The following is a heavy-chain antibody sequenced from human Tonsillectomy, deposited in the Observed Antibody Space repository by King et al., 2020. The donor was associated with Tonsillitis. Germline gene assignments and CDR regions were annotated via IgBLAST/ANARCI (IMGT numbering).Heavy chain of an antibody. J-gene: IGHJ3*02. CDR1: GFTFSSHW. Sequence: VQLVESGGGLVQPGGSLRLSCTDSGFTFSSHWMHWVRQAPGKGLVWVSRINNDGSSTTYADSVKGRFTISRDNAKNTLYLQMNSLRAEDTAVYYCARDGYDILPGYRPGDIWGQGTMVTVSS. CDR3: ARDGYDILPGYRPGDI. CDR2: INNDGSST. V-gene: IGHV3-74*01. D-gene: IGHD3-9*01.